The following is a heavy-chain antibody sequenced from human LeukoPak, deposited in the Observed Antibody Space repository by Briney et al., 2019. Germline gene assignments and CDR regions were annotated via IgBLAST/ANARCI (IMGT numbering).Heavy chain of an antibody. CDR2: INQDGSEK. D-gene: IGHD5-12*01. CDR1: GFTFSSYW. Sequence: GGSLRLSCAASGFTFSSYWMGWVRQAPGKGLEGVANINQDGSEKYYVDSVKGRFTISRDNAKNSLYLQMNSLRAEDTAVYYCARDHIVPTILFDYWGQGTLVTVSS. V-gene: IGHV3-7*01. CDR3: ARDHIVPTILFDY. J-gene: IGHJ4*02.